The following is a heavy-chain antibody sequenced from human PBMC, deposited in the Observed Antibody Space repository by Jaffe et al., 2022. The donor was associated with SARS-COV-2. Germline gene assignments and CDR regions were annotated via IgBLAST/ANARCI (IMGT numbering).Heavy chain of an antibody. D-gene: IGHD6-19*01. CDR3: AKEAVASMDHYYGMDV. Sequence: EVQLLESGGGLVQPGGSLRLSCAASGFTFSNYAMHWVRQAPGKGLEWVSSISGTGGRTYYADSVKGRCTISRDNSKNTLYLQMNSLRAEDTAVYYCAKEAVASMDHYYGMDVWGQGTTVTVSS. J-gene: IGHJ6*02. CDR2: ISGTGGRT. CDR1: GFTFSNYA. V-gene: IGHV3-23*01.